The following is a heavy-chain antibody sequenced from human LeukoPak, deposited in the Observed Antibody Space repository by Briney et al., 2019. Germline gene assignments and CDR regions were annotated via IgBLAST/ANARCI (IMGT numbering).Heavy chain of an antibody. CDR2: INHSGST. D-gene: IGHD3-9*01. J-gene: IGHJ3*02. V-gene: IGHV4-34*01. Sequence: PSETLSLTCAVYGVSFSGYYWSWIRQPPGKGLEWIGEINHSGSTNYNPSLKSRVTISVDTSKNQFSLKLSSVTAADTAVYYCARELPRLRYFDWLFDDDAFDIWGQGTMVTVSS. CDR3: ARELPRLRYFDWLFDDDAFDI. CDR1: GVSFSGYY.